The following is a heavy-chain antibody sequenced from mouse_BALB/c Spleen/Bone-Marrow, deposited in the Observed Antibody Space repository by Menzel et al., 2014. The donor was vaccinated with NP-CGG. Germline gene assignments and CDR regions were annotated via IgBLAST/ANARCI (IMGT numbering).Heavy chain of an antibody. J-gene: IGHJ2*02. Sequence: EVKLVESGGGLVQPGGSLRLSCATSGFTFTDYYMNWVRQPPGKALEWLGFIRNQANGYTTEYSASGKGRFTISRDTSQRILYLPMNTLRAADSASYSCARVIEQLLFDCWGQGTSLTVSS. CDR3: ARVIEQLLFDC. CDR1: GFTFTDYY. CDR2: IRNQANGYTT. D-gene: IGHD6-1*01. V-gene: IGHV7-3*02.